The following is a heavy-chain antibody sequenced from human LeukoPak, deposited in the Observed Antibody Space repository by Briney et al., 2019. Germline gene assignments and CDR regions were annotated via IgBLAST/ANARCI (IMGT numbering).Heavy chain of an antibody. CDR2: ISHSGST. Sequence: SETLSLTCAVYGGSFRGYYWSWIRQPPGKGLEWIGEISHSGSTNYNPSLKSRVTISVDTSKNQFSLKLSSVTAADTAVYYCARDQAVAGPYYFDYWGQGTLVTVSS. D-gene: IGHD6-19*01. V-gene: IGHV4-34*01. CDR3: ARDQAVAGPYYFDY. CDR1: GGSFRGYY. J-gene: IGHJ4*02.